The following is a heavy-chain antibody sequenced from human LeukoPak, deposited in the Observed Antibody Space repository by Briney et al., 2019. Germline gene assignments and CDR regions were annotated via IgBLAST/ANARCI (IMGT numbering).Heavy chain of an antibody. Sequence: GRSLRLSCAASGFTFSTYGMHWVRQAPCKGLEWVAVISYDGSNKYYADSVKGRFTNSRDNSKNTLYLQMNSLRAEDTAVYYCANREYHLPALYWGQGTLVTVSS. CDR2: ISYDGSNK. CDR1: GFTFSTYG. V-gene: IGHV3-30*18. J-gene: IGHJ4*02. D-gene: IGHD2-2*01. CDR3: ANREYHLPALY.